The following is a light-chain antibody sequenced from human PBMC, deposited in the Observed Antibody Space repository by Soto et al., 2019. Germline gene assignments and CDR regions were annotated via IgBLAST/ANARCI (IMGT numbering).Light chain of an antibody. CDR1: QGINSY. CDR2: AAS. J-gene: IGKJ4*01. CDR3: QQYYSYPLT. V-gene: IGKV1-9*01. Sequence: IQLTHSPSSLSASVGDRVTITCRASQGINSYLAWYQQKPGKAPKLLIYAASTLQSGVPSRFSGSGSGTDFTLTISCLQSEDFATYYCQQYYSYPLTFGGGTKVDIK.